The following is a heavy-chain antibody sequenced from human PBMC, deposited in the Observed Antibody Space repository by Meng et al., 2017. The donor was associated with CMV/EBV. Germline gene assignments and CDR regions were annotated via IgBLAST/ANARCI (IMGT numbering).Heavy chain of an antibody. CDR2: IRYDGSNK. D-gene: IGHD6-13*01. Sequence: GGSLRLSCAASGFTFSSYGMHWVRQAPGKGLEWVAFIRYDGSNKYYADSVKGRFTISRDNSKNTLYLQMNSLRAEDTAVYYCARDGYSSSWYGPGYYYYYYGMDVWGQGTTVTVSS. CDR3: ARDGYSSSWYGPGYYYYYYGMDV. V-gene: IGHV3-30*02. J-gene: IGHJ6*02. CDR1: GFTFSSYG.